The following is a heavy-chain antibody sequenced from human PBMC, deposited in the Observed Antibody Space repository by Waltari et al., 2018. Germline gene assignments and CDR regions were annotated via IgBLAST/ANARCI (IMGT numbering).Heavy chain of an antibody. CDR3: ARALINWNRNWYFDL. J-gene: IGHJ2*01. CDR1: GGSISSYF. V-gene: IGHV4-4*07. D-gene: IGHD1-1*01. Sequence: QVQLQESGPGLVKPSETLSLTCTVSGGSISSYFWTWIRQPAGKGLEWIGRIYTSGSSNYNPSLKSRVTMSVDTSKNQFSLKLSSVTAADTAVYYCARALINWNRNWYFDLWGRGTLVTVSS. CDR2: IYTSGSS.